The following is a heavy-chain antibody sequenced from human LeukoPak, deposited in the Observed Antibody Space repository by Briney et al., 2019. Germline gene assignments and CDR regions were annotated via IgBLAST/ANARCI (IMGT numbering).Heavy chain of an antibody. J-gene: IGHJ4*02. V-gene: IGHV3-53*01. D-gene: IGHD7-27*01. Sequence: GGSLRFSCAASGFTVSSNYMSWVRQAPGKGLEWVSVIYSGGSTYHADSVKGRFTISRDNSKNTLYLQMNSLRAEDTAVYYCARDSLGIVDYWGQGTLVTVSS. CDR2: IYSGGST. CDR1: GFTVSSNY. CDR3: ARDSLGIVDY.